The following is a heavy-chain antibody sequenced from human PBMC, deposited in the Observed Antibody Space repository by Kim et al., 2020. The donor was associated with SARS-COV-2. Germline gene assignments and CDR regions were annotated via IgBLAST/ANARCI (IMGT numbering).Heavy chain of an antibody. D-gene: IGHD3-22*01. Sequence: SETLSLTCTVSGGSISSSSYYWGWIRQPPGKGLEWIGSIYCSGSTYYNPSLKSRVTISVDTTNNQFSLKLSSVTAADTAVYYCAGQSSDYYDSSGYYSRGWYYDLWGRGTLVTVSS. V-gene: IGHV4-39*01. CDR3: AGQSSDYYDSSGYYSRGWYYDL. CDR2: IYCSGST. J-gene: IGHJ2*01. CDR1: GGSISSSSYY.